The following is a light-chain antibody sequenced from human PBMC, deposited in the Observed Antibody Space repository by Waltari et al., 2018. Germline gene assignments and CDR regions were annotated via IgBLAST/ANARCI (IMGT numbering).Light chain of an antibody. CDR3: LMYMGSGIWV. V-gene: IGLV8-61*01. CDR2: KAN. CDR1: SGSVSSTSS. J-gene: IGLJ3*02. Sequence: QTVVTQEPSLSVSPGGTVTLTCALSSGSVSSTSSVSWYQQTPAQAPRTLISKANIRSSGVPDRFSGSTLGNKAALTITGAQADDESDYYCLMYMGSGIWVFGGGTKLTVI.